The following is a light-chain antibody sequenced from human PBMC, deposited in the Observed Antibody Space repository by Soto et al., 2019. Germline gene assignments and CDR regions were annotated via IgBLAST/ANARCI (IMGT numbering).Light chain of an antibody. J-gene: IGLJ1*01. V-gene: IGLV1-40*01. CDR1: SSNIGAGYD. CDR2: GND. CDR3: QSYDSSLSGYV. Sequence: QSVLTQPPSVSGAPGQRVTISCTGSSSNIGAGYDVHWYQQLPGKAPKLLIYGNDNRPSGVPERFSGSKSGTSASLAITGLRADDEADYYRQSYDSSLSGYVFGTGTKVTV.